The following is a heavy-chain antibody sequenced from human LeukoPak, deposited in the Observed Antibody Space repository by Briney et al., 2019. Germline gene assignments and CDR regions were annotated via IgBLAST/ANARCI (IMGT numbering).Heavy chain of an antibody. CDR1: GYTFTSYG. Sequence: ASVKVSCKASGYTFTSYGISWVRQAPGQGLEWMGWISAYNGNTNYAQKLQGRVTMTTDTSTSTAYMELRSLRSDDTAVYYCARRPTSYSNYWYFDLRGRGTLVTVSS. D-gene: IGHD4-11*01. CDR3: ARRPTSYSNYWYFDL. V-gene: IGHV1-18*01. J-gene: IGHJ2*01. CDR2: ISAYNGNT.